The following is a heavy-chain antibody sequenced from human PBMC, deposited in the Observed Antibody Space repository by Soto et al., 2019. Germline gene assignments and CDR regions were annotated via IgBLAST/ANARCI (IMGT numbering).Heavy chain of an antibody. CDR2: ISSSSSYI. J-gene: IGHJ6*02. CDR1: GFTFSSYS. V-gene: IGHV3-21*01. CDR3: ARDRAIFGVVIKAGILCYYGMDV. Sequence: PGGSLRLSCAAYGFTFSSYSMNWVRQAPGKGLEWVSSISSSSSYIYYADSVKGRFTISRDNAKNSLYLQMNSLRAEDTAVYYCARDRAIFGVVIKAGILCYYGMDVWGQGTTVTVSS. D-gene: IGHD3-3*01.